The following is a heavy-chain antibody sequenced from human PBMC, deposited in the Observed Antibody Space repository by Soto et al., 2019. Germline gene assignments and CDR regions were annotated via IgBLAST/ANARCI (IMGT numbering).Heavy chain of an antibody. CDR3: AHAYGGRSLY. CDR2: IYWDDSK. V-gene: IGHV2-5*02. D-gene: IGHD1-26*01. CDR1: GFSLTTDRVG. Sequence: QITLKESGPTLVKPTQTLTLTCTFSGFSLTTDRVGVGWIRQPPGEALEWLAVIYWDDSKTYRPSLESRLTITKDTSKSQVALTMTNMDSLDTATYYWAHAYGGRSLYWGQGTLVTVSS. J-gene: IGHJ4*02.